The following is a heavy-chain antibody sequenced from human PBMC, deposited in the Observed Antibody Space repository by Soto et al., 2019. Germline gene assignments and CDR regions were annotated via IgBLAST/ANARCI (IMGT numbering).Heavy chain of an antibody. J-gene: IGHJ4*02. D-gene: IGHD6-19*01. CDR1: GDSMSSSDYY. CDR3: ARRTVNIRTFYSGLKTHCFDY. Sequence: QLQLHESGPGLVKPSETLSLTCAVSGDSMSSSDYYWGWIRQPPGKGLEWIGSIYYSGSTYYNPSLQIRLAISFATSKNQFSMKLKSVTAADTAIYYCARRTVNIRTFYSGLKTHCFDYWGQGAPVTVSS. V-gene: IGHV4-39*01. CDR2: IYYSGST.